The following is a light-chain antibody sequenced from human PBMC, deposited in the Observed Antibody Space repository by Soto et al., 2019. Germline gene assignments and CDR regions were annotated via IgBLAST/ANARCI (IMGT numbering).Light chain of an antibody. CDR2: DAS. CDR3: QQYKSHSLT. J-gene: IGKJ4*02. V-gene: IGKV1-5*01. Sequence: DIEMTQSPSTLSASVGDRVTITCRTSQSVTSRLAWYQQKPGTAPKLLFNDASSLASGLPARFSGSASGTKVSLTISSQQHNDFADYWSQQYKSHSLTFGEGTKVEIK. CDR1: QSVTSR.